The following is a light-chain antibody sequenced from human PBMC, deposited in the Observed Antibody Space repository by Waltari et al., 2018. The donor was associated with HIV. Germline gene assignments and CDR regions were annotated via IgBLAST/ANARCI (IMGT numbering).Light chain of an antibody. CDR2: WTS. CDR1: QSVFYSSNTRSY. V-gene: IGKV4-1*01. Sequence: DIVMNQSPDSLAVSLGERATINCTSTQSVFYSSNTRSYLAWFQKRPRQAPKLLLSWTSTLEFGVPDRFTGSGSGTDFTLTISSLQAEDVAVYYCHQYYSPPYTFGQGTKLEI. CDR3: HQYYSPPYT. J-gene: IGKJ2*01.